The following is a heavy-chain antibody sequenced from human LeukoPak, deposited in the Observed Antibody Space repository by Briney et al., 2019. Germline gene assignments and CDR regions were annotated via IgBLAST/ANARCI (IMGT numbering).Heavy chain of an antibody. V-gene: IGHV1-69*13. Sequence: SVKVSCKASGGTFSSYAISWVRQAPGQGLEWMGGIIPIFGTANYAQKFQGRVTITADESTSTAYMELSSLRSEDTVVYYCARVGSSSPPNLPYYYYGMDVWGQGTTVTVSS. CDR2: IIPIFGTA. CDR3: ARVGSSSPPNLPYYYYGMDV. D-gene: IGHD6-6*01. J-gene: IGHJ6*02. CDR1: GGTFSSYA.